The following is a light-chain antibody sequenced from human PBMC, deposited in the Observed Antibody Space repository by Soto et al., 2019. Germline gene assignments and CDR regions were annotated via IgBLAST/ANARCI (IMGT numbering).Light chain of an antibody. V-gene: IGKV3-20*01. J-gene: IGKJ1*01. CDR1: QSVSSSY. CDR2: GAS. CDR3: QQYGSSLWT. Sequence: EIVMTQSPVTLSASPGESATLSCRASQSVSSSYLAWYQQKPGQAPRLLIYGASSRATGIPDRFSGSGSGTDFTLTISRLEPEDFAVYYCQQYGSSLWTFGQGTKVDIK.